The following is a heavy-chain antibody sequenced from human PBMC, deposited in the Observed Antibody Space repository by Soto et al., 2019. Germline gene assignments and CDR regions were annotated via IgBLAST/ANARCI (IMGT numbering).Heavy chain of an antibody. CDR3: AKDMGAFGKLHYQFDY. J-gene: IGHJ4*02. D-gene: IGHD3-10*01. CDR2: ISWNSGSI. CDR1: GFTFDDYA. V-gene: IGHV3-9*01. Sequence: EVQLVESGGGLVQPGRSLRLSCAASGFTFDDYAMHWVRQAPGKGLEWVSGISWNSGSIGYADSVKGRFTISRDNAKNSLYLQMNSLRAEDTALYYCAKDMGAFGKLHYQFDYWGQGPLVTVSS.